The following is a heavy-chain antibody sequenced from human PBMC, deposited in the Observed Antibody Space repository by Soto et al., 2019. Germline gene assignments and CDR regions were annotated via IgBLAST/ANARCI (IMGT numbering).Heavy chain of an antibody. V-gene: IGHV4-34*01. CDR3: ARGPNFDY. Sequence: QVQLQQWGAGLLKPSETLSLTCAVYGGSFSGYFWSWIRQPPGKGLEWIGEINHSGSTNYNPSLKSRVTISVDTSKNQFSLKLSSVTAADTAVFYCARGPNFDYWGQVTLVTVSS. J-gene: IGHJ4*02. CDR2: INHSGST. CDR1: GGSFSGYF.